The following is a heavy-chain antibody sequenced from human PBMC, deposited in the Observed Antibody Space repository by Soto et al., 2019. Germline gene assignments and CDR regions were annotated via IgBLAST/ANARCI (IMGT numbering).Heavy chain of an antibody. CDR2: ISGSGGST. CDR3: AKGGLQYDFWSGVNYYYYMDV. Sequence: GGSLRLSCAASGFTFSSYAMSWVRQAPGKGLEWVSAISGSGGSTYYADSVKGRFTISRDNSKNTLYLQMNSLRAEDTAVYYCAKGGLQYDFWSGVNYYYYMDVWGKGTTVTVSS. D-gene: IGHD3-3*01. V-gene: IGHV3-23*01. CDR1: GFTFSSYA. J-gene: IGHJ6*03.